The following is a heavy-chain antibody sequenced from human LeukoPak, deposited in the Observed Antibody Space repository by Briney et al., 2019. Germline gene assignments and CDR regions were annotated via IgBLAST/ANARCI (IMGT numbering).Heavy chain of an antibody. CDR1: GFNFDDYA. CDR3: AKGVHHAYYYPYFDY. Sequence: GGSLRLSCTASGFNFDDYAMNWVRQAPGKGLEWVSLIPWDGGSTYYADSVRGRFTISRDNSKDSLYLQMTSLRAEDTALYYCAKGVHHAYYYPYFDYWGQGTLVTVSS. V-gene: IGHV3-43D*03. J-gene: IGHJ4*02. D-gene: IGHD3-16*01. CDR2: IPWDGGST.